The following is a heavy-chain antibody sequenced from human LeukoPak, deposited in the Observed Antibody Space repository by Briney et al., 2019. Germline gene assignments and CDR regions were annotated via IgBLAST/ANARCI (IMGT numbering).Heavy chain of an antibody. CDR1: GFTFSSYS. J-gene: IGHJ2*01. Sequence: GGSLRLSCAASGFTFSSYSMNWVRQAPGKGLEWVSSISSSSSYIYYADSVKGRFTISRDNSKNTLYLQMNSLRAEDTAVYYCATSTGYSYGHWYFDLWGRGTLVTVSS. V-gene: IGHV3-21*04. CDR2: ISSSSSYI. D-gene: IGHD5-18*01. CDR3: ATSTGYSYGHWYFDL.